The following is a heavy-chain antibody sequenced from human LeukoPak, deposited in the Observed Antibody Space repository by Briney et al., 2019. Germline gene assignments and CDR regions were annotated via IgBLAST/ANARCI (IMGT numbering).Heavy chain of an antibody. Sequence: GSLRLSCAASGFTFSSYWMSWVRQAPGKGLEWVANIKQDGSEKYYVDSVKGRFTISRDNAKNTLYLQMNSLRAEDTAVYYCARASSSWYFFDYWGQGTLVTVSS. D-gene: IGHD6-13*01. CDR3: ARASSSWYFFDY. CDR1: GFTFSSYW. V-gene: IGHV3-7*01. J-gene: IGHJ4*02. CDR2: IKQDGSEK.